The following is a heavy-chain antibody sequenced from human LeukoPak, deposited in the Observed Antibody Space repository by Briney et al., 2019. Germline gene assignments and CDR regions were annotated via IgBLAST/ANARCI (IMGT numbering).Heavy chain of an antibody. J-gene: IGHJ3*02. D-gene: IGHD3-10*01. CDR3: ARGRLGSGSQYDAFDI. CDR1: GYXFTGYY. CDR2: INPNSGDT. Sequence: ASVKVSCKASGYXFTGYYMHWVRQAPGQGLEWVGWINPNSGDTNYAQKFQGRVTMTRDTSISTAYMELSRLTADDTAVFYCARGRLGSGSQYDAFDIWGQGTMVTVSS. V-gene: IGHV1-2*02.